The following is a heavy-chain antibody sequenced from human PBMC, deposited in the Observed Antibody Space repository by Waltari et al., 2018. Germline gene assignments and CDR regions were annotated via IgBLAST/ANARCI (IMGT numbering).Heavy chain of an antibody. Sequence: QLQLQESGPGLVKPSETLSLTCTVSGGSISSSSYYWGWIRQPPGTGLEWIGSIYYRGGTYYNPSRKSRVTISVDTAKNQFSLKLRAGTAADTSVYYCARDRAVAGWGFDYWGQGTLVTVSS. CDR1: GGSISSSSYY. J-gene: IGHJ4*02. V-gene: IGHV4-39*07. CDR2: IYYRGGT. D-gene: IGHD6-19*01. CDR3: ARDRAVAGWGFDY.